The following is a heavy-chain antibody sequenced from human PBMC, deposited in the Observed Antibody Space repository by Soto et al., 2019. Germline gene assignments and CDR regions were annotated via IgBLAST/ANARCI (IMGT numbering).Heavy chain of an antibody. CDR1: GGSISSYY. Sequence: SETLSLTCTVSGGSISSYYWSWIRQPPGEGLEWIGYIYYSGSTNYNPSLKSRVTISVDTSKNQFSLKLSSVTAADTAVYYCATLIGDFDYWGQGTLVTVSS. J-gene: IGHJ4*02. D-gene: IGHD3-16*01. V-gene: IGHV4-59*01. CDR2: IYYSGST. CDR3: ATLIGDFDY.